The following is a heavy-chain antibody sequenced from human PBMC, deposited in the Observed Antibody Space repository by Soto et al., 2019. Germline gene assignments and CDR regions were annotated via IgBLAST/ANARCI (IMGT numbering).Heavy chain of an antibody. CDR1: GFTFSSYA. CDR2: ISGSGGGT. J-gene: IGHJ4*02. Sequence: GGSLRLSSAASGFTFSSYAMSWVRQAPGKGLEWVSAISGSGGGTYYADSVKGRFTISRDNSKTTLYLQMNSLRAEDTAVYYCAKDVLGDYGPYWGQGTLVTVSS. V-gene: IGHV3-23*01. D-gene: IGHD4-17*01. CDR3: AKDVLGDYGPY.